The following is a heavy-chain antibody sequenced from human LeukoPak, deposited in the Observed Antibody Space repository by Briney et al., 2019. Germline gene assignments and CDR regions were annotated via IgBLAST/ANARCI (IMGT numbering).Heavy chain of an antibody. CDR2: ISSSSSTI. CDR1: GFTFSSYS. Sequence: GGSLRLSCAASGFTFSSYSMNWVRQTPGKGLEWVSYISSSSSTIYYADSVKGRFTISRDNAKNSLDLQMNSLRAEDTAVYYCARDRGVRGPWGQGTLVTVSS. CDR3: ARDRGVRGP. D-gene: IGHD3-10*01. V-gene: IGHV3-48*01. J-gene: IGHJ4*02.